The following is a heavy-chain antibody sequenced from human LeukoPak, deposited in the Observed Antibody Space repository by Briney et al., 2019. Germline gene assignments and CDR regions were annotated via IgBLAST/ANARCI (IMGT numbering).Heavy chain of an antibody. CDR1: GFTLSSYD. Sequence: GGSLRLSCAASGFTLSSYDMSWVRQAPGKGLEWVSAIRGIGDSTYYADSVKGRFTISRDSPKNTLYMQMNSLRAEDTAVYYCAKYLSGYGTRYWGQGTLVTVSS. D-gene: IGHD5-18*01. CDR2: IRGIGDST. V-gene: IGHV3-23*01. CDR3: AKYLSGYGTRY. J-gene: IGHJ4*02.